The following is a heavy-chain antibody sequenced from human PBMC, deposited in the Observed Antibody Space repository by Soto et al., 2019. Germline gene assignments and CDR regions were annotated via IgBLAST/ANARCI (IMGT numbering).Heavy chain of an antibody. CDR3: ARQVRSGPYDYGDYVPFDY. Sequence: GESLKISCKGSGYSFTSYWIGWVRQMPGKGLEWMGIIYPGDSDTRYSPSFQGQVTISADKSISTAYLQWSSLKASDTAMYYCARQVRSGPYDYGDYVPFDYWGQGTLVTVSS. D-gene: IGHD4-17*01. V-gene: IGHV5-51*01. CDR1: GYSFTSYW. J-gene: IGHJ4*02. CDR2: IYPGDSDT.